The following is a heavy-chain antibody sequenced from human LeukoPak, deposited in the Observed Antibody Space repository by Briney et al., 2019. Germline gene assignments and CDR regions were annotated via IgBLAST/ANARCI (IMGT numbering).Heavy chain of an antibody. CDR3: ARVALGDCSGGSCYSLYYYYYGMDV. CDR2: ISSGSSYT. D-gene: IGHD2-15*01. J-gene: IGHJ6*04. CDR1: GFTFSDYY. V-gene: IGHV3-11*06. Sequence: TGGSLRLSCAASGFTFSDYYMSWIRQAPGKGLEWVSYISSGSSYTNYADSVKGRFTISRDNAKNSLYLQMNSLRAEDTAVYYCARVALGDCSGGSCYSLYYYYYGMDVWGKGTTVTVSS.